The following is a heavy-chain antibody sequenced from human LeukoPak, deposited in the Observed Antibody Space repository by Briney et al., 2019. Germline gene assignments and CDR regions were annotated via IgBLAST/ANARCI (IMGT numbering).Heavy chain of an antibody. CDR1: GFTFDDYG. CDR3: ARVLGYCSSTSCYEYYFDY. D-gene: IGHD2-2*01. Sequence: PGGSLRLSCAASGFTFDDYGMSWVRQAPGKGLEWVFGINWNGGSTGYADSVKGRFTISRDNAKNSLYLQMNSLRAEDTALYYCARVLGYCSSTSCYEYYFDYWGQGTLVTVSS. J-gene: IGHJ4*02. CDR2: INWNGGST. V-gene: IGHV3-20*04.